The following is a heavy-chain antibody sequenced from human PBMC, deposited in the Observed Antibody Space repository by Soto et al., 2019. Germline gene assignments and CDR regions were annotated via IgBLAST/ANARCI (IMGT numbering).Heavy chain of an antibody. CDR2: IRQDGSQE. D-gene: IGHD3-16*01. V-gene: IGHV3-7*05. CDR1: GFSFGSDW. Sequence: DVQLTESGGGLVQPGGSLRLSCGASGFSFGSDWMAWVRQAPGKGLEWVANIRQDGSQEHYADSVRGRFSVSRDNAKDSLYRQMNSLRLEDTAVYYCTRDANYRDDSAYYDVFDIWGQGTMVTVSS. J-gene: IGHJ3*02. CDR3: TRDANYRDDSAYYDVFDI.